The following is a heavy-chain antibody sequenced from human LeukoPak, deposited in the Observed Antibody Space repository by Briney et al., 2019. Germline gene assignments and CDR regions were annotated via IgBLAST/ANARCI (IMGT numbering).Heavy chain of an antibody. J-gene: IGHJ4*02. CDR1: GGSFSGYY. CDR2: INHSGST. V-gene: IGHV4-34*01. Sequence: SETLSLTCAVYGGSFSGYYWSWIRQPPGKGLEWIGEINHSGSTNYNPSLKSRVTISVDTSKNQFSLKLSSVTAADTAVYCCASIAVACYFDYWGQGTLVTVSS. D-gene: IGHD6-19*01. CDR3: ASIAVACYFDY.